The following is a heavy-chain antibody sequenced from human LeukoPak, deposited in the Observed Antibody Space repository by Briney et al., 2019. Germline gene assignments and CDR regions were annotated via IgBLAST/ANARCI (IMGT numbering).Heavy chain of an antibody. Sequence: ASVKVSCEVSRYTLTELSMHWVRQAPGKGLEWMGGFDPEDGETIYAQKFQGRVTMTEDTSTDTAYMELSSLRSEDTAVYYCATPRRFSGSYSLFYWGQGTLVTVSS. J-gene: IGHJ4*02. CDR3: ATPRRFSGSYSLFY. CDR2: FDPEDGET. CDR1: RYTLTELS. V-gene: IGHV1-24*01. D-gene: IGHD1-26*01.